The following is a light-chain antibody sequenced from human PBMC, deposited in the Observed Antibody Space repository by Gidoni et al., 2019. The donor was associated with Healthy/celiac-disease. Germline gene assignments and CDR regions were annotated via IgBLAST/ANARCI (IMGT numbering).Light chain of an antibody. J-gene: IGLJ2*01. Sequence: QSVLTQPPSVSGAPGQRGTISCTGSSSNIGAGYDVHWYQQLPGTAPKLLIYGNSNRPSGVSDRFSGSKSGTSASLAITGLQAEDEADYYCQSYDSSLSGSVVFGGGTKLTVL. CDR2: GNS. CDR3: QSYDSSLSGSVV. V-gene: IGLV1-40*01. CDR1: SSNIGAGYD.